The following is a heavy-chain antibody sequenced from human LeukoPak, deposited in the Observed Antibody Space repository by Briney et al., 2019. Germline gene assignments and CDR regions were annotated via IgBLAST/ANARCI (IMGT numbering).Heavy chain of an antibody. CDR2: IREDGGEK. J-gene: IGHJ3*02. Sequence: PGGSLRLSCAASGFIFSSFWMSWVRQAPGKGLEWVANIREDGGEKYYVDSAEGRFTISRDPAKNSLFLQMNSLRAEDTAVYYCARAHYASGSHPRGGSVFDIWGQGTMVTVFS. CDR1: GFIFSSFW. D-gene: IGHD3-10*01. V-gene: IGHV3-7*01. CDR3: ARAHYASGSHPRGGSVFDI.